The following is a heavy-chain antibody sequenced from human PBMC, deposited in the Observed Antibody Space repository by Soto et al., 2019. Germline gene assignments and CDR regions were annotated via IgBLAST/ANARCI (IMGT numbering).Heavy chain of an antibody. D-gene: IGHD2-15*01. Sequence: GGSLRLSCAASGFTFSSYWMHWVRQAPGKGLVWVSRINSDGSSTSYADSVKGRFTISRDNAKNTLYLQMNSLRAEDTAVYYCARDLGYCSGGSCSPDYFDYWGQGTLVTVSS. CDR1: GFTFSSYW. CDR3: ARDLGYCSGGSCSPDYFDY. CDR2: INSDGSST. V-gene: IGHV3-74*01. J-gene: IGHJ4*02.